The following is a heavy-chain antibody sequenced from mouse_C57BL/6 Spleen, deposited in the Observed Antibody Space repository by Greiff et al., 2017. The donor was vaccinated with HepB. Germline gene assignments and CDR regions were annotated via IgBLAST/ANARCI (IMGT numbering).Heavy chain of an antibody. J-gene: IGHJ2*01. CDR3: ARTTVVATEYYFDY. Sequence: QVQLQQSGPELVKPGASVKISCKASGYSFTSYYIHWVKQRPGQGLEWIGWIYPGSGNTKYNEKFKGKATLTADTSSSTAYMQLSSLTSEDSAVYYCARTTVVATEYYFDYWGQGTTLTVSS. CDR2: IYPGSGNT. D-gene: IGHD1-1*01. V-gene: IGHV1-66*01. CDR1: GYSFTSYY.